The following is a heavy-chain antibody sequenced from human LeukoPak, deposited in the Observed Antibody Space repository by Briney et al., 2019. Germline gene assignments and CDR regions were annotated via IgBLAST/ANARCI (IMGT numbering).Heavy chain of an antibody. J-gene: IGHJ4*02. CDR2: ISYDGSSK. CDR3: AKAPLTTFRGAYFYPFDY. CDR1: GFTFSTYG. V-gene: IGHV3-30*18. Sequence: GRSLRLSCAASGFTFSTYGMHWVRQAPGKGLEGVADISYDGSSKYYTESEKGRFNIYRENYKSTLCVEMNRLRGGDEGVYYCAKAPLTTFRGAYFYPFDYWGQGTLVTVSS. D-gene: IGHD2-21*01.